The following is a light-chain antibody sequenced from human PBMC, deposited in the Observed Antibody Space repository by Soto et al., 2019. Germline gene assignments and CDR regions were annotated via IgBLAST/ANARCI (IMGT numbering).Light chain of an antibody. CDR3: QQYGSSPLT. V-gene: IGKV3-20*01. CDR1: QSVSNNY. CDR2: GAS. Sequence: EIVLTQSPGTLSLSPGERATLSCRASQSVSNNYLAWYQQKPGQAPRLLISGASSRATGIPDRFNGSGSGTDFPLTIRRLEPEDFAVYYCQQYGSSPLTFGGGTKVEIK. J-gene: IGKJ4*01.